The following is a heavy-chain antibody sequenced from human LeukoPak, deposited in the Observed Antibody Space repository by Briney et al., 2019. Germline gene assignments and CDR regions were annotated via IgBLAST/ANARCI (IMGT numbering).Heavy chain of an antibody. CDR3: ARAQILPFYDTLTAYASFDY. D-gene: IGHD3-9*01. CDR2: ISSSSSYI. CDR1: GFTFSSYS. V-gene: IGHV3-21*04. Sequence: GGSLRLSCAASGFTFSSYSMNWVRQAPGKGLEWVSSISSSSSYIYYADSVKGRFTISRDNSRNTLYLQMNSLRAEDTAVYYCARAQILPFYDTLTAYASFDYWGQGTLGTLSS. J-gene: IGHJ4*02.